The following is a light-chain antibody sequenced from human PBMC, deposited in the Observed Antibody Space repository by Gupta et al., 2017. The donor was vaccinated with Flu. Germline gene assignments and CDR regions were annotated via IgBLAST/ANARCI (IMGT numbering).Light chain of an antibody. Sequence: PSSLSAAVVDRATITCRASQNSDSSGNWYQQRPGESTTPLIVPASTSQGGGPASFRGRGSGTDGPRSISNLQPEDGATYQCRKTYKAPFTFGQGTRL. V-gene: IGKV1-39*01. CDR1: QNSDSS. CDR2: PAS. CDR3: RKTYKAPFT. J-gene: IGKJ5*01.